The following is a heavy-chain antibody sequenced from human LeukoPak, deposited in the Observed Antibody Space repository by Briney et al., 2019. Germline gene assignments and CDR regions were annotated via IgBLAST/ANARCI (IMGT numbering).Heavy chain of an antibody. D-gene: IGHD3-10*01. CDR1: GGSISSSFYY. J-gene: IGHJ4*02. Sequence: SETLSLTCTVSGGSISSSFYYWGWIRQPPGKGLEWIGSIYHSGSTYYNPSLKSRVTISVDASRNQFSLNLSSVTAADTAVYYCARKENVYYYFDFWGQGTLVTVSS. CDR3: ARKENVYYYFDF. V-gene: IGHV4-39*01. CDR2: IYHSGST.